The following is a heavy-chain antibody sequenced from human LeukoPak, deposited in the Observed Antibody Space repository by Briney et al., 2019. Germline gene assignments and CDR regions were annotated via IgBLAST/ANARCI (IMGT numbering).Heavy chain of an antibody. V-gene: IGHV4-39*01. CDR2: IYYSGST. CDR1: GGSINSSSCY. CDR3: ARMSGSDYHKINDYYGMDV. D-gene: IGHD3-3*01. Sequence: SETLSLTCTVSGGSINSSSCYWGWIRQPPGKGLEWIGSIYYSGSTYYNPSLKSRVTISVDTSKNQFSLKLSSVTAADTAVYYCARMSGSDYHKINDYYGMDVWGQGTTVTVSS. J-gene: IGHJ6*02.